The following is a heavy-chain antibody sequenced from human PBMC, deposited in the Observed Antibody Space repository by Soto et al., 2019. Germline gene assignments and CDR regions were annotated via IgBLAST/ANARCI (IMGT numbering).Heavy chain of an antibody. CDR1: GFPFSDYY. CDR2: IGSSSSYT. V-gene: IGHV3-11*05. CDR3: ARRRPTAYYNY. J-gene: IGHJ4*02. Sequence: QVQLVESGGDLVKPGGSLRLSCAASGFPFSDYYMSWIRQAPGKGLEWVSSIGSSSSYTNYADSVKGRFTISRDNAKNSLYLQMNILRAEHPAVYYCARRRPTAYYNYWGQGTLVTVSA. D-gene: IGHD3-9*01.